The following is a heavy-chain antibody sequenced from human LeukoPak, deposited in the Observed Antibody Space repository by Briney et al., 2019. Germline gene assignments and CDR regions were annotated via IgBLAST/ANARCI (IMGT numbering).Heavy chain of an antibody. J-gene: IGHJ4*02. V-gene: IGHV1-18*01. CDR3: AREIEYSSPSAFDY. Sequence: ASVKVSCKASGYTFTSYGISWVRQAPGQGLEWMGWISAYNGNTNYAQKLQGRVTMTTDTSTSTAYMELRSLRSDDTAVYYCAREIEYSSPSAFDYWGQGTLVTVSS. CDR2: ISAYNGNT. D-gene: IGHD6-6*01. CDR1: GYTFTSYG.